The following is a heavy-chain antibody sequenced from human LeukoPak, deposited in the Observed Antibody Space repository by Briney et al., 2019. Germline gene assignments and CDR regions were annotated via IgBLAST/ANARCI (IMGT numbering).Heavy chain of an antibody. CDR1: GGSISLYY. CDR2: IFTSGIT. V-gene: IGHV4-4*07. D-gene: IGHD3-10*01. CDR3: AREISGSYYNPLGYMDV. Sequence: SETLSLTCTVSGGSISLYYWHWIRQPAGKGLEWIGRIFTSGITNHNPSLKSRVTMSVDTSKGQFSLALSSVTAADTAVYYCAREISGSYYNPLGYMDVWGKGTTVTVAS. J-gene: IGHJ6*03.